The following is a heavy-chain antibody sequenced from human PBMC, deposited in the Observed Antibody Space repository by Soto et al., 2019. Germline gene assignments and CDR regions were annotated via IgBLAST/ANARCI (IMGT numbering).Heavy chain of an antibody. J-gene: IGHJ4*02. CDR1: RFTFGNYA. CDR3: AKEISCSLGSCYLGYYFDY. V-gene: IGHV3-23*01. D-gene: IGHD2-15*01. CDR2: IRAGGDRA. Sequence: PRGSRILSSAASRFTFGNYALILVRPALGKGLKWVSYIRAGGDRAYYADSVKGRFTISRDNSKNTLYLQMNSLRADDTAVYYCAKEISCSLGSCYLGYYFDYWGQGTLVNVS.